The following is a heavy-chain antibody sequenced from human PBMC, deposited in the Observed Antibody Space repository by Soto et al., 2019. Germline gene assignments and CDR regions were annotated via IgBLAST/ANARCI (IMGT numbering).Heavy chain of an antibody. D-gene: IGHD6-13*01. CDR2: INHSGST. J-gene: IGHJ6*02. Sequence: SETLSLTCAVYGGSFSGYYWSWIRQPPGKGLEWIGEINHSGSTNYNPSLKSRVTISVDTSKNQFSLKLSSVTAADTAVYYCARSGVYSSSWYAHYYYYYGMDVWGQGTTVTVSS. CDR1: GGSFSGYY. CDR3: ARSGVYSSSWYAHYYYYYGMDV. V-gene: IGHV4-34*01.